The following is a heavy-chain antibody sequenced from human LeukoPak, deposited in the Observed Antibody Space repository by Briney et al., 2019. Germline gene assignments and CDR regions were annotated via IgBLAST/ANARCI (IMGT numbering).Heavy chain of an antibody. D-gene: IGHD6-19*01. CDR1: GYTFTHYY. CDR2: INPNSGGT. V-gene: IGHV1-2*02. Sequence: ASVTVSCTTSGYTFTHYYMHWVRQAPGQGLECMGWINPNSGGTNYAQKFQNRVTMTRDTSTSTAYMELSRLTSDDTAVYYCARDLAQWLVSSGFNIWGQGTMVTVSS. CDR3: ARDLAQWLVSSGFNI. J-gene: IGHJ3*02.